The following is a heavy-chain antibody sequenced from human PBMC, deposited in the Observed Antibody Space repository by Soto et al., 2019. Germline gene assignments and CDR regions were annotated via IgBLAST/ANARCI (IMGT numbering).Heavy chain of an antibody. CDR1: GGSISSYY. CDR3: ARVQAARNYYYYGMDV. J-gene: IGHJ6*02. Sequence: SETLSLICTVSGGSISSYYWSWIRQPPGKGLEWIGYIYYSGSTNYNPSLKSRVTISVDTSKNQFSLKLSSVTAADTAVYYCARVQAARNYYYYGMDVWGQATTVTVSS. CDR2: IYYSGST. V-gene: IGHV4-59*01. D-gene: IGHD6-6*01.